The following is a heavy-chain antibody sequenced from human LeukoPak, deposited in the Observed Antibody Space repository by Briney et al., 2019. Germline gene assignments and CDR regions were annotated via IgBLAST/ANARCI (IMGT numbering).Heavy chain of an antibody. CDR2: IYPADSDT. Sequence: GESLKISCKVSGYTFTTYWIGWVRQMPGKGLEWMGIIYPADSDTRYSPSFQGQVTISVDKSISTAYLQWSSLKASDTAMYYCAREEYSYGSRYYFDYWGQGTLVTVSS. J-gene: IGHJ4*02. V-gene: IGHV5-51*01. CDR3: AREEYSYGSRYYFDY. CDR1: GYTFTTYW. D-gene: IGHD5-18*01.